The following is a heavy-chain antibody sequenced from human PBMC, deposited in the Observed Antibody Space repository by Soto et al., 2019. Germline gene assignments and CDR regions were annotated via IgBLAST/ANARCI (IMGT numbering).Heavy chain of an antibody. V-gene: IGHV3-23*01. CDR1: GFTFSSYA. J-gene: IGHJ4*02. Sequence: EVQLLESGGGLVQPGGSLRLSCAASGFTFSSYAMSWVRQAPGKGLEWVSALSGGGGTTYYADSVKGRFTITRDNSKNPMSLQMNRLRAEDTAQDYCATRYCSAYGPFDSWGRGRLVSASS. CDR3: ATRYCSAYGPFDS. D-gene: IGHD5-12*01. CDR2: LSGGGGTT.